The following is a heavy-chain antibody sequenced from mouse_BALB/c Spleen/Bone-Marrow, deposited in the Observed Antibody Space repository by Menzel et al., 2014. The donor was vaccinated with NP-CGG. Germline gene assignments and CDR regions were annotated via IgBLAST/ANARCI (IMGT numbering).Heavy chain of an antibody. CDR2: INPSNGRT. V-gene: IGHV1S81*02. CDR1: GYTFTSYW. CDR3: ARTTTVVATYYFDY. Sequence: QVQLQQPGAELVKPGASVKLSCKASGYTFTSYWMHWVKQRPGRGLEWIGEINPSNGRTNYNEKFKSKATLTVDKSSSTAYMQLSSLTSEDSAVYYCARTTTVVATYYFDYWGQGTTLTVSS. J-gene: IGHJ2*01. D-gene: IGHD1-1*01.